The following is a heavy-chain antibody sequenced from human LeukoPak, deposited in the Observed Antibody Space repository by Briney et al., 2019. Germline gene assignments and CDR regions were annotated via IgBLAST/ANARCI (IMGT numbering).Heavy chain of an antibody. CDR3: ASRGRYSSSWYRKYTWFDP. Sequence: SETLSLTCAVYGGSFSGYYGSWIRQPPGKGLEWIGEITHSGSTNYNPSLKSRVTISVDTSKNQFSLKLSSVTAADTAVYYCASRGRYSSSWYRKYTWFDPWGQGTLVTVSS. V-gene: IGHV4-34*01. D-gene: IGHD6-13*01. CDR1: GGSFSGYY. CDR2: ITHSGST. J-gene: IGHJ5*02.